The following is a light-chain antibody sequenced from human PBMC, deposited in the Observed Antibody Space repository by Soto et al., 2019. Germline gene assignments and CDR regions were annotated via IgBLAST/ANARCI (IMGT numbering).Light chain of an antibody. CDR1: QSVSTS. CDR2: DAS. CDR3: QQRSSWPRT. V-gene: IGKV3-11*01. Sequence: EIVLTQSPATLSLSPGERATLSCRASQSVSTSLAWFQHHPGQAPRLLIYDASNRAPGIPARFTGSGSGTGLTLINSSLEPEDFAVYYCQQRSSWPRTFGQGTKVEIK. J-gene: IGKJ1*01.